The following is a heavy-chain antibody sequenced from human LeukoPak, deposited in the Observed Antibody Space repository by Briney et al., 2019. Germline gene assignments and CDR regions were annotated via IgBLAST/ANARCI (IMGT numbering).Heavy chain of an antibody. J-gene: IGHJ6*04. CDR1: GGSVSSGSYY. Sequence: PSETLSLTCTVSGGSVSSGSYYWSWIRQPTGKGLEWIGYIYYSGSTNYNPSLRSRVTISVDTSKNQFSLKLSSVTAADTAVYYCVRKLGYWEDGMDVWGKGTTVTVSS. V-gene: IGHV4-61*01. CDR3: VRKLGYWEDGMDV. D-gene: IGHD2-15*01. CDR2: IYYSGST.